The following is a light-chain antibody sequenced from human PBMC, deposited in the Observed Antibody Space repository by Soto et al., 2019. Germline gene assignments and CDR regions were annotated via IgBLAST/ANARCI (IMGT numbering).Light chain of an antibody. J-gene: IGKJ1*01. CDR3: QQRSDWPWT. CDR2: DVS. CDR1: ESVTNY. Sequence: EIVFTQSPATLSLSPGERGTLSCRASESVTNYLAWYQQKPGQAPRLLVYDVSNRDTGTPARFSGGRSGTDSTLPISKLEPEDFSVYYCQQRSDWPWTFGQGTKVDIK. V-gene: IGKV3-11*01.